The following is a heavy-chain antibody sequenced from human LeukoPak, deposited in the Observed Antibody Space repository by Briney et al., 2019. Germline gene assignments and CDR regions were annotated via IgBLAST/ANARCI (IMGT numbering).Heavy chain of an antibody. Sequence: GGSLRLSCAASGFTFSTYAMSWVRQAPGKGLEWASAISGSGGKTYYADSVKGRFTISRDNSKNTLYLQMNSLRAEDTAVYYCAKFRGSYYAPFGYWGQGTLATVSS. CDR1: GFTFSTYA. V-gene: IGHV3-23*01. CDR3: AKFRGSYYAPFGY. J-gene: IGHJ4*02. CDR2: ISGSGGKT. D-gene: IGHD1-26*01.